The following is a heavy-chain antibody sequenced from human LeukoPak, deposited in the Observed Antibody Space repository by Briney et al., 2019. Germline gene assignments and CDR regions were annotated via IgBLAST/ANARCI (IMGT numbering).Heavy chain of an antibody. Sequence: GGSLRLSCEGSGFTSFDFHMNWVRKAPGKRLEWVSHIRTDGTRTYADSVKGRFTISRDDAKTSVYLQMNSLRDEDTAMYYCARDNIWAFDIWGQGTMVTVSS. CDR1: GFTSFDFH. D-gene: IGHD3-9*01. J-gene: IGHJ3*02. CDR2: IRTDGTR. V-gene: IGHV3-11*01. CDR3: ARDNIWAFDI.